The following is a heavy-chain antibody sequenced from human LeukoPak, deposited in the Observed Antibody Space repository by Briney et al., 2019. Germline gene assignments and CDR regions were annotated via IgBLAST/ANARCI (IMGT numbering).Heavy chain of an antibody. V-gene: IGHV3-23*01. CDR3: ASDPNGDYVGAFEM. CDR1: GFTSTNYA. J-gene: IGHJ3*02. Sequence: GGSLRLSCAAAGFTSTNYAMIWVRQAPGRGLEWVSAIRSGGDGTLYADSGKGRFTISRDNSKNTLFLHMNNMSAADTAVYYCASDPNGDYVGAFEMWGPGTKVTVS. CDR2: IRSGGDGT. D-gene: IGHD4-17*01.